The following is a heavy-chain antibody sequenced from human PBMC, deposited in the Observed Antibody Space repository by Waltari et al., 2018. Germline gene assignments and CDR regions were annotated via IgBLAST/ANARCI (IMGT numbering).Heavy chain of an antibody. Sequence: QVQLQQWGAGLLKPSETLSLTCAVYGGSFSGYYWSWIRQPPGKGLEWIGEINHSGSTTYHTSRKSRVTISGDTSKNQFSLKLSSVTAEDTAVYYCAKVQVVPAAIIGSSWRDDAFDIWGQGTMVTVSS. D-gene: IGHD2-2*01. CDR2: INHSGST. CDR3: AKVQVVPAAIIGSSWRDDAFDI. CDR1: GGSFSGYY. J-gene: IGHJ3*02. V-gene: IGHV4-34*01.